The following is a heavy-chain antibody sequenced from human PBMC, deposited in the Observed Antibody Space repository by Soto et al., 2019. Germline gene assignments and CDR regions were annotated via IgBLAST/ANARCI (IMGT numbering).Heavy chain of an antibody. CDR1: GYTFTDDY. CDR3: ARAVDCGSDCYSYGMDF. CDR2: INPHSGNT. Sequence: ASVKVSCKTSGYTFTDDYLHWVRQAPGQGLEWMGWINPHSGNTNYAQKFLGRVSMTRDTSISTAYMELLSLTSDDTAIYYCARAVDCGSDCYSYGMDFWGQGTTVTVSS. V-gene: IGHV1-2*02. D-gene: IGHD2-21*01. J-gene: IGHJ6*02.